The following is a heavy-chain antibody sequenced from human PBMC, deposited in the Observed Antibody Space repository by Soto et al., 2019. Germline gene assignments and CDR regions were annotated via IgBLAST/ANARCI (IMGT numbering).Heavy chain of an antibody. J-gene: IGHJ6*02. CDR2: INPSGGSR. CDR3: ATAMNHALYDILTGYLYYYYGMDV. V-gene: IGHV1-46*01. D-gene: IGHD3-9*01. Sequence: GASVKVSWKASVYTFTTYYVHWVRQAPGQGLEWMGIINPSGGSRSYAQKFQGRVTMTRDTSTSTVYMELSSLRSEDTAVYYCATAMNHALYDILTGYLYYYYGMDVWGQGTTVTVSS. CDR1: VYTFTTYY.